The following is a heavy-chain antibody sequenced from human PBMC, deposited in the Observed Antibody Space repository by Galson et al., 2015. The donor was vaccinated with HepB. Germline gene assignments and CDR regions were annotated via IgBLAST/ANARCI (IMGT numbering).Heavy chain of an antibody. V-gene: IGHV1-18*01. D-gene: IGHD1-26*01. Sequence: SVKVSCKASGYAFTSFGISWVRQAPGQGLEWMGWISGYNGNTNYAQKFQGRVTKTTDTSTSTAYMELRGLRSDDTAVYYCARDHGIVGPTLIDSWGQGTLVTVSS. CDR2: ISGYNGNT. CDR1: GYAFTSFG. CDR3: ARDHGIVGPTLIDS. J-gene: IGHJ4*02.